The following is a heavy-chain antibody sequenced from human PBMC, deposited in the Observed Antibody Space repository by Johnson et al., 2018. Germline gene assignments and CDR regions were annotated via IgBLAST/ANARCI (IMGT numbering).Heavy chain of an antibody. Sequence: EVQLLESGGGLIQPGGSLRLSCAASGFTVSASYMSWVRQAPGKGLEWVSAIYIDGSTYYADSVKGRFTISRDNSVNTLYLQMNSLRAEDTAVYYCARSRGAPRSSGLTVDFQHWGQGTLVTVSS. CDR3: ARSRGAPRSSGLTVDFQH. J-gene: IGHJ1*01. D-gene: IGHD6-19*01. CDR2: IYIDGST. V-gene: IGHV3-53*01. CDR1: GFTVSASY.